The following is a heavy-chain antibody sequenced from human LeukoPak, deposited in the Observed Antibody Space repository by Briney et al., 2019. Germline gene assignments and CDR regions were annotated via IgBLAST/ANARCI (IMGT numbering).Heavy chain of an antibody. D-gene: IGHD3-22*01. Sequence: GGSLRLSCAASGFTFSNYAMNWVRQAPGKGLEGVSSVSAGGGETFYGDSVKGRFTISRDKSKNTLYLQMNTLKAEDTAVYYCARDNSGYYLFDYWGQGTLVSVSS. CDR3: ARDNSGYYLFDY. CDR2: VSAGGGET. CDR1: GFTFSNYA. V-gene: IGHV3-23*01. J-gene: IGHJ4*02.